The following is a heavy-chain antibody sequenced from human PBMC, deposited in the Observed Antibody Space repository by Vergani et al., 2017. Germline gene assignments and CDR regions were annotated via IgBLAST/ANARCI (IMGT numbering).Heavy chain of an antibody. Sequence: QVQLVESGGGVVQPGRSLRLSCAASGFTFSSYGMHWVRQAPGKGLECVAVIWYDGSNKYYADSVKGRFTISRDNSKNTLYLQMNSLRAEDTAVYYCARGGEWWYYGSGSPTGFDYWGQGTLVTVSS. D-gene: IGHD3-10*01. CDR3: ARGGEWWYYGSGSPTGFDY. CDR1: GFTFSSYG. J-gene: IGHJ4*02. CDR2: IWYDGSNK. V-gene: IGHV3-33*01.